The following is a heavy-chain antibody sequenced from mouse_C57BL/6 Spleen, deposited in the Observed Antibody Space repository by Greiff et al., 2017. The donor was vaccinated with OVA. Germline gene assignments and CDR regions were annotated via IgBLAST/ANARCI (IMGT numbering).Heavy chain of an antibody. Sequence: EVQLQESGGGLVQPGGSMKLSCAASGFTFSDAWMDWVRQSPEKGLEWVAEIRNKANNHATYYAESVKGRFTISRDVSKSSVYLQMNSLRAEDTGIYYCIYYGNSRFAYWGQGTLVTVSA. CDR3: IYYGNSRFAY. CDR2: IRNKANNHAT. J-gene: IGHJ3*01. CDR1: GFTFSDAW. D-gene: IGHD2-1*01. V-gene: IGHV6-6*01.